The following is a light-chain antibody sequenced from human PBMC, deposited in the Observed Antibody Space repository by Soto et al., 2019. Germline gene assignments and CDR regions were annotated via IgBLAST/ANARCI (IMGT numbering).Light chain of an antibody. CDR2: GAS. Sequence: DIQLTQSPSFLSASVGDRVTITCRASQGISSYLAWYQQRPGKAPKLLMYGASTLQSGVPSRFSGSASGTTFTLTISSLQPEDFAIYYCQQLNNFPRTFGQGTKVE. J-gene: IGKJ1*01. CDR1: QGISSY. V-gene: IGKV1-9*01. CDR3: QQLNNFPRT.